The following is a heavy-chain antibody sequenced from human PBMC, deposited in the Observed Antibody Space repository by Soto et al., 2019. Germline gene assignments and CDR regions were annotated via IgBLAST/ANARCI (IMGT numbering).Heavy chain of an antibody. CDR3: VKGRSLAVAEIYYSDY. V-gene: IGHV3-64D*06. J-gene: IGHJ4*02. CDR2: IMSNGGTT. D-gene: IGHD6-19*01. Sequence: LRLSCSASRFTFSHYDMHWGSQAPGKGLECVSAIMSNGGTTYYADYVRGRFTISRDNSKITLYLQMSSLRADDTAVYYCVKGRSLAVAEIYYSDYGGQGTLVKVSS. CDR1: RFTFSHYD.